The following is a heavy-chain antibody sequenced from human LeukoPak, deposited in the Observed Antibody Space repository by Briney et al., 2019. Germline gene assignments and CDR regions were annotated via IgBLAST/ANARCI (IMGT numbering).Heavy chain of an antibody. J-gene: IGHJ5*02. CDR1: GFTFSSYS. D-gene: IGHD3-10*01. V-gene: IGHV3-21*01. CDR2: ISGSSSYI. Sequence: GGSLRLSCAASGFTFSSYSMNWVRQAPGKGLEWVSSISGSSSYIYYADSVKGRFTISRDNAKNSLYLQMNSLRAGDTAVYYCARAHGDWFDPWGQGTLVTVSS. CDR3: ARAHGDWFDP.